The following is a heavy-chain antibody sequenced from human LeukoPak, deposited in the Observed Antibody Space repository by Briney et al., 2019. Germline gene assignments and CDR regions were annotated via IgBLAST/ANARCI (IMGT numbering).Heavy chain of an antibody. J-gene: IGHJ4*02. Sequence: PGGSLRLSCAASGFTFSSYSMNWVRQAPGKGLEWVSSISSSSSYIYYADSVKGRFTISRDNAKNSLYLQMNSLRAEDTAVYYCARGPTGSYYEYYFDYWGQGTLVTVSS. CDR3: ARGPTGSYYEYYFDY. V-gene: IGHV3-21*01. D-gene: IGHD1-26*01. CDR1: GFTFSSYS. CDR2: ISSSSSYI.